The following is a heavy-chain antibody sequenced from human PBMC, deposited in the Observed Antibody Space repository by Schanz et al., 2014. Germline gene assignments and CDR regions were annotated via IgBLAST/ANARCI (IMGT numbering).Heavy chain of an antibody. V-gene: IGHV1-18*01. CDR2: ISVYNHNK. J-gene: IGHJ4*02. Sequence: QIQLVQSGPEVKKPGATVKVSCKASGYIFINSGISWVRQAPGQGLEWMGWISVYNHNKEYDQKCQGRVTRTTDTSTSAAYMALRSLRSDDTAVYSCARSAGRDFWSGYYTRFDYWGQGTLVTVSS. CDR3: ARSAGRDFWSGYYTRFDY. D-gene: IGHD3-3*01. CDR1: GYIFINSG.